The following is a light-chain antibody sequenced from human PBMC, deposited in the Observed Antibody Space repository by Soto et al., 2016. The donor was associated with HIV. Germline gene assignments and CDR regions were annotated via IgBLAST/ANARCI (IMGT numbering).Light chain of an antibody. CDR2: KVS. V-gene: IGKV2-30*02. Sequence: DVVMTQSPLSLPVTLGQPASISCRSSQSLVHSDGHTYLHWFQQRPGQSPRRLIYKVSNRDSGVPDRFSGSGSGTDFTLKISRVEAEDVGVYYCMQGTHWPPTFGQGTKLEIK. CDR1: QSLVHSDGHTY. J-gene: IGKJ2*01. CDR3: MQGTHWPPT.